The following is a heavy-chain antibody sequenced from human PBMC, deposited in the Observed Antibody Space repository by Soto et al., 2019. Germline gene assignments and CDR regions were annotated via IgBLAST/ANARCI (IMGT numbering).Heavy chain of an antibody. D-gene: IGHD6-13*01. J-gene: IGHJ6*02. Sequence: PSETLSLTCTVSGGSISSSSYFWGWIRQPPGKGPEWIGSMYYSGGGNYNPSLKSRVTISVDTSRNQFSLRLISVTAADTGVYYCASRSFSSSFETYGMDVWGQGTKVTVSS. CDR2: MYYSGGG. CDR3: ASRSFSSSFETYGMDV. CDR1: GGSISSSSYF. V-gene: IGHV4-39*01.